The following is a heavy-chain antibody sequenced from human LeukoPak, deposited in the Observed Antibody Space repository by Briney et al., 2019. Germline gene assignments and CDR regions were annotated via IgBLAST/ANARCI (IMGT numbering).Heavy chain of an antibody. CDR1: GLNFTYNY. CDR2: IYSGGMK. CDR3: YARPVLPAAFLPSGNYMDV. J-gene: IGHJ6*03. V-gene: IGHV3-53*01. Sequence: GGSLRLSCAASGLNFTYNYMRWVRQAPGKGVEWRSVIYSGGMKYYSDSVKGRFIISRDNSKNTLYLQMNRLRAEDTAVYYCYARPVLPAAFLPSGNYMDVWGKGTTVTVSS. D-gene: IGHD2-2*01.